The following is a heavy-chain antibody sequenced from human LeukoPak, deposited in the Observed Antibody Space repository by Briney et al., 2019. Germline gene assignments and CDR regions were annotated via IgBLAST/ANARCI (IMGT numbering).Heavy chain of an antibody. J-gene: IGHJ6*02. V-gene: IGHV1-8*01. CDR1: GYTLTSYD. D-gene: IGHD2-15*01. Sequence: ASVKVSCKASGYTLTSYDINWVRQATGQGLEWMGWMNPNSGNTGYAQKFQGRVTMTRNTSISTAYMELSSLRSEDTAVYYCARGAPYCSGGSCYHSGGMDVWGQGTTVTVSS. CDR2: MNPNSGNT. CDR3: ARGAPYCSGGSCYHSGGMDV.